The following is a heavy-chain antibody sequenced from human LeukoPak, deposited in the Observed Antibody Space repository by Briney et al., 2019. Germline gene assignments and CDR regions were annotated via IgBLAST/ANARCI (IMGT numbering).Heavy chain of an antibody. J-gene: IGHJ4*02. V-gene: IGHV1-69*01. Sequence: SVKVSCKASGGTFSSYAISWVRQAPGQGLEWMGGIIPIFGTANYAQKFQGRVTITADESTSTAYMELSSLRSEDTAVYYCARVIRPGGYSYGYSYWGQGTLVTVSS. CDR3: ARVIRPGGYSYGYSY. CDR2: IIPIFGTA. D-gene: IGHD5-18*01. CDR1: GGTFSSYA.